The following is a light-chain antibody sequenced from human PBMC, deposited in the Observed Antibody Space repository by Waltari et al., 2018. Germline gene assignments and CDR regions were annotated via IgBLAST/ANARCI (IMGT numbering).Light chain of an antibody. CDR2: KVS. J-gene: IGKJ1*01. V-gene: IGKV2-30*02. Sequence: DVVMTQSPLSLPVTLGQPASISCRSSQSLVHSDGNTYLSWFQQRPGQSPRRLIYKVSNRDSGVRDRFSGSGSGTDFTLKISRVEAEDIAIYYCMQGIHWPRSFGQGTKVEIE. CDR3: MQGIHWPRS. CDR1: QSLVHSDGNTY.